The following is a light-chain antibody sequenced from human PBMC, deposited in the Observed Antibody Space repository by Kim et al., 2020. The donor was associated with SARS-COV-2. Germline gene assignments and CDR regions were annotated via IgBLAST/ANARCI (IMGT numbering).Light chain of an antibody. CDR1: QTVGSNY. CDR3: QQYGSSPRT. Sequence: TAGEGATLSCRASQTVGSNYLAWYQQKPGQAPRIVIYGASNRASGIPDRFSGRGSGTDFSLTISRLEPEDFAVYYCQQYGSSPRTFGQGTKVDIK. J-gene: IGKJ1*01. V-gene: IGKV3-20*01. CDR2: GAS.